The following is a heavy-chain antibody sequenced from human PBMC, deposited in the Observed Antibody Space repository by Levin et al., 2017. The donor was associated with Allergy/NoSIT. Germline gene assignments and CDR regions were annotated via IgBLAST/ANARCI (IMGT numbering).Heavy chain of an antibody. Sequence: LSLTCAASGFTFSRYGMHWVRQAPGKGLEWVAVISYDGSNEYHAKSVKGRFTISRDNSKDTLYLQMNSLRTDDTAVYYCATGVREGYCSGGSCYSLRSRYFQHWGQGTLVTVSS. D-gene: IGHD2-15*01. J-gene: IGHJ1*01. CDR3: ATGVREGYCSGGSCYSLRSRYFQH. CDR2: ISYDGSNE. CDR1: GFTFSRYG. V-gene: IGHV3-30*03.